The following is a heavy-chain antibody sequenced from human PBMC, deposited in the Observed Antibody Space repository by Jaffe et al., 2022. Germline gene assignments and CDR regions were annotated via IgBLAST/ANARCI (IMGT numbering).Heavy chain of an antibody. CDR1: GFTFSSYW. Sequence: EVQLVESGGALVQPGGSLRLSCAASGFTFSSYWMHWVRQAPGKGPVWVSHIKHDGTDTGYADSVRGRFTISRDNAKNTLFLQMNSLRVEDTAVYYCVRDGSGNYDYWGQGTLVTVSS. V-gene: IGHV3-74*01. D-gene: IGHD1-26*01. CDR2: IKHDGTDT. CDR3: VRDGSGNYDY. J-gene: IGHJ4*02.